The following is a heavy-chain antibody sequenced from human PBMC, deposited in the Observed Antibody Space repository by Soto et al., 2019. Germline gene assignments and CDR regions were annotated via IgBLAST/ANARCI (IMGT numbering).Heavy chain of an antibody. CDR2: TRNKANGYTT. D-gene: IGHD2-15*01. CDR3: VRAGFCGGGTCYSDYYDS. J-gene: IGHJ4*02. Sequence: EVQLVESGGGLVQPGGSLRLSCAASGFTCSDHYMDWVRQAPGKGLEWVGRTRNKANGYTTEYAASVKGRFTISRDDSQNSLYLQMKSRKTEDTAVYYCVRAGFCGGGTCYSDYYDSWGQGTLVTVSS. V-gene: IGHV3-72*01. CDR1: GFTCSDHY.